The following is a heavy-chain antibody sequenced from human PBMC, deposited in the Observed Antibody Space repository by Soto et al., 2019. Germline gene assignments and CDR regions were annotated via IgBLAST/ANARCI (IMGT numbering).Heavy chain of an antibody. D-gene: IGHD2-15*01. V-gene: IGHV1-69*02. Sequence: QVQLVQSGAEVKKPGSSVQVSCKASGGTFSSYTISWVRQAPGQGLEWMGRIIPILGIANYAQKFQGRVTITADKSTSTAYMELSSLRSEDTAVYYCARGGDIVVVVAATHNWFDPWGQGTLVTVSS. CDR3: ARGGDIVVVVAATHNWFDP. CDR2: IIPILGIA. J-gene: IGHJ5*02. CDR1: GGTFSSYT.